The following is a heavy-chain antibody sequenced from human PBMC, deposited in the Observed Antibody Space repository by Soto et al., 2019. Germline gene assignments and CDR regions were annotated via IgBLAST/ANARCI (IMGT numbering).Heavy chain of an antibody. Sequence: PSETLSLTCAVSGGSISSGGYSWSWIRQPPGKGLEWIGYIYHSGSTYYNPSLKSRVTISVDTSKNQFSLKLSSVTAADTAVYYCASSIAYCGGDCYPNWFDPWGQGTLVTVSS. CDR2: IYHSGST. D-gene: IGHD2-21*02. J-gene: IGHJ5*02. V-gene: IGHV4-30-2*01. CDR1: GGSISSGGYS. CDR3: ASSIAYCGGDCYPNWFDP.